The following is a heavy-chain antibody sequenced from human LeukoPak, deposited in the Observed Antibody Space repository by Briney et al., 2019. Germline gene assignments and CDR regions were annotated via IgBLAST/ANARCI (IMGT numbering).Heavy chain of an antibody. Sequence: SETLSLTCTVSGGSISSSSYYWGWIRQPPGKGLEWIGSIYYSGSTYYNPSLKSRVTISVDTSKNHFSLKLSSVTAADTAVYDCARAYYDILAGYYGLGYFDYCGQGSLVTVSS. CDR3: ARAYYDILAGYYGLGYFDY. D-gene: IGHD3-9*01. CDR1: GGSISSSSYY. V-gene: IGHV4-39*01. CDR2: IYYSGST. J-gene: IGHJ4*02.